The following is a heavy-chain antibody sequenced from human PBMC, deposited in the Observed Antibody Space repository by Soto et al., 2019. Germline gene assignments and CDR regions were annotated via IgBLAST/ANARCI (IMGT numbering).Heavy chain of an antibody. CDR3: ARDYMAVVD. V-gene: IGHV4-31*03. D-gene: IGHD2-15*01. J-gene: IGHJ4*02. CDR2: IYHSGST. CDR1: GSSISSGSYY. Sequence: SETLSLTCTVSGSSISSGSYYWSWIRQHPGKGLEWIGYIYHSGSTYYNPSLKSRATISLGTSKNQFSLKLSSVTAADTAVYYCARDYMAVVDWGQGTLVTVSS.